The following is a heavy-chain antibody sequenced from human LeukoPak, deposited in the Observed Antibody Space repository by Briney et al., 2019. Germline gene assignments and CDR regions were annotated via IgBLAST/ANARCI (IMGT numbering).Heavy chain of an antibody. CDR1: GGSISSGGYY. Sequence: SETLSLTCTVSGGSISSGGYYWSWIRQHPGKGLEWIGYIYYSGSTYYNPSLKSRVTISVDTSKNQFSLKLSSVTAADTAVYYCASLLSPGYCSSTSCQEHWGQGTLVTASS. CDR3: ASLLSPGYCSSTSCQEH. V-gene: IGHV4-31*03. CDR2: IYYSGST. D-gene: IGHD2-2*01. J-gene: IGHJ4*02.